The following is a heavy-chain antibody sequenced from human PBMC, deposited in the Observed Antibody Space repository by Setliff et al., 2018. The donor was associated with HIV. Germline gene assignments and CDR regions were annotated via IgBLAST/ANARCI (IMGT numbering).Heavy chain of an antibody. D-gene: IGHD1-7*01. CDR2: IYTSGST. J-gene: IGHJ6*03. V-gene: IGHV4-59*01. CDR3: ARGDGTKYYYYYYMDV. Sequence: PSETLSLTCTVSGGSISNSYWTWIRQPPGKGLEWIGYIYTSGSTNYNPSLKSRVTISVDTSKNQFSLKLSSVTAADTAVYYCARGDGTKYYYYYYMDVWGKGTTVTVSS. CDR1: GGSISNSY.